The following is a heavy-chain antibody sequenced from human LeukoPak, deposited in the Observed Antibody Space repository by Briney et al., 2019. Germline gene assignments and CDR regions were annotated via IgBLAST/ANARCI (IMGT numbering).Heavy chain of an antibody. J-gene: IGHJ6*02. Sequence: GGSLRLSCAASGFTVSSYEMNWVGQALGKGLEWVSYISSSGSTIYYADSVKGRFTISRDNAKNSLYLQMNSLRAEDTAVYYCARYTGSGSYYNFFYYYGMDVWGQGSTVTVSS. CDR3: ARYTGSGSYYNFFYYYGMDV. CDR2: ISSSGSTI. D-gene: IGHD3-10*01. CDR1: GFTVSSYE. V-gene: IGHV3-48*03.